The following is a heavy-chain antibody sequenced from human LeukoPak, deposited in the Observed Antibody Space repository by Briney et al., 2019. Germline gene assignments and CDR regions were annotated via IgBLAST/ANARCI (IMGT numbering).Heavy chain of an antibody. CDR3: ARQTGSGLFILP. CDR1: GVSISSSNSY. D-gene: IGHD3/OR15-3a*01. V-gene: IGHV4-39*01. Sequence: ASETLSLTCTVSGVSISSSNSYWGWIRQPPGKGLEWIGSIYYSGNTYYNASLKSQVSISIDTSKSQFSLRPTSVTAADTAVYYCARQTGSGLFILPGGQGTLVTVSS. CDR2: IYYSGNT. J-gene: IGHJ4*02.